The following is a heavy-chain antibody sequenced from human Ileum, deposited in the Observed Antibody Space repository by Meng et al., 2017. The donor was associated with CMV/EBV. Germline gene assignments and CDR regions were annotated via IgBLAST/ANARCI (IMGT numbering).Heavy chain of an antibody. Sequence: SCAVSGYTFSNYFMDWVRQAPGKGLEWVGLSTKKPDGYTTEYAASVKDRFIISRDDSSNSVYLQMNSLRAEDTAVYYCARDNWGIDSWGQGTLVTVSS. J-gene: IGHJ4*02. CDR2: STKKPDGYTT. CDR1: GYTFSNYF. V-gene: IGHV3-72*01. D-gene: IGHD6-13*01. CDR3: ARDNWGIDS.